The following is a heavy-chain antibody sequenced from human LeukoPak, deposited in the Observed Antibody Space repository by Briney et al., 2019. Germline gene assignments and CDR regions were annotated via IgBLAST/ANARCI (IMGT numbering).Heavy chain of an antibody. CDR2: TRYDGVNK. Sequence: GGSLRLSCAASGLIFSNYGMSWVRQPPGKGLEWVSFTRYDGVNKYYGDSVKGRFSISRDNSKNTLYLQMNSLRAEDTAVYYCAKELTGYPPDALDIWGQGTMITVSS. CDR1: GLIFSNYG. D-gene: IGHD3-9*01. CDR3: AKELTGYPPDALDI. J-gene: IGHJ3*02. V-gene: IGHV3-30*02.